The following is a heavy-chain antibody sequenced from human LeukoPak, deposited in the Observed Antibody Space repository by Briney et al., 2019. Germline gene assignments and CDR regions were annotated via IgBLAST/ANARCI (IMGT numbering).Heavy chain of an antibody. J-gene: IGHJ3*02. CDR1: GFTFSAYA. Sequence: PGRSLRLSCAASGFTFSAYAMHWVRQAPGKGLEWVAVISYDGSNKYYADSEKGRFTISGDKSKDTLYLQMNSLRPEDTAVYYCARGPGPIAGAKNPFDIWGHGTMVTVSS. D-gene: IGHD1-26*01. V-gene: IGHV3-30*01. CDR3: ARGPGPIAGAKNPFDI. CDR2: ISYDGSNK.